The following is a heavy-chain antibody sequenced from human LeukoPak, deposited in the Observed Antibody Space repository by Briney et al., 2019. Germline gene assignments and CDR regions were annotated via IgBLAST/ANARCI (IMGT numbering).Heavy chain of an antibody. CDR1: GFSFSSYG. D-gene: IGHD6-19*01. CDR2: IWNDGSNK. Sequence: GGSLRLSCEASGFSFSSYGMHWVRQAPGKGLEWVAAIWNDGSNKYYADSVKGRFIISRDNSRNTVYLQMNSLRAEDTAVYSCARDPGAWLVLQYYFDFWGQGTLVTVSS. J-gene: IGHJ4*02. CDR3: ARDPGAWLVLQYYFDF. V-gene: IGHV3-33*01.